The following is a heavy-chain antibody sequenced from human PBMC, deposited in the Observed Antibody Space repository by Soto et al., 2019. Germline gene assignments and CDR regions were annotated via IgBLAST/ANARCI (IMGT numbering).Heavy chain of an antibody. V-gene: IGHV1-18*01. CDR2: ISAYNGNT. D-gene: IGHD2-15*01. CDR3: VRAHGYCSGGSCVLDAFDI. J-gene: IGHJ3*02. Sequence: ASVKVSCKASGYTFTSYGISWVRQAPGQGLEWMGWISAYNGNTNYAQKLQGRVTMTTDTSTSTAYMELRSLRSDDTAVYYCVRAHGYCSGGSCVLDAFDIWGQGTMVTVSS. CDR1: GYTFTSYG.